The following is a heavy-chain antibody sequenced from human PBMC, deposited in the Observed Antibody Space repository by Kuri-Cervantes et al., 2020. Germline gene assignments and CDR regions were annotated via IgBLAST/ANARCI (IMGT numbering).Heavy chain of an antibody. Sequence: SETLSLTCTVSGGSISSGDYYWSWIRQPPGKGLEWIGYIYYSGSTYYNPSLKSRVTISVDTSKNQSSLKLSSVIAADTAVYYCGRQSGYNYGLIDYWGQGTLVTVSS. V-gene: IGHV4-30-4*08. CDR3: GRQSGYNYGLIDY. D-gene: IGHD5-18*01. CDR2: IYYSGST. J-gene: IGHJ4*02. CDR1: GGSISSGDYY.